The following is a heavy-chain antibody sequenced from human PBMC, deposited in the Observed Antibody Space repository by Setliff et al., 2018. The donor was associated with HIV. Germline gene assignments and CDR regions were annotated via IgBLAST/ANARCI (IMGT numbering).Heavy chain of an antibody. J-gene: IGHJ4*02. D-gene: IGHD3-3*01. V-gene: IGHV4-34*01. CDR3: ARGGGFWSGQLDY. Sequence: PSETLSLTCAVYGGSFSDHYWTWIRQPPGKGLEWIGEINQSGISNSNPSLKSRVTMPIDTPKNQFSLKLSSVTAADTAVYFCARGGGFWSGQLDYWGQGTLVTVSS. CDR1: GGSFSDHY. CDR2: INQSGIS.